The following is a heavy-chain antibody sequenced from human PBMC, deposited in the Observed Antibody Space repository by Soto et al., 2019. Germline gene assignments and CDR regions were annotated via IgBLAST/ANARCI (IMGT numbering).Heavy chain of an antibody. J-gene: IGHJ3*02. Sequence: QVQLQESGPGLVKPSQTLSLTCTVSGGSISSGYYWSWIRQHPGKGLEWIGYIHYSGSTYYNPSLKSRVNIAGDTSKNQFTLKLSSVTAADTAVYYCSRGVAIWGQGTMVTVSS. V-gene: IGHV4-31*03. CDR2: IHYSGST. CDR3: SRGVAI. CDR1: GGSISSGYY.